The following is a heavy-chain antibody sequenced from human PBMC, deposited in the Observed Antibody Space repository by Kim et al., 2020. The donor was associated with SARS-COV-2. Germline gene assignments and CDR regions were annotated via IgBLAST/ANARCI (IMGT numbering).Heavy chain of an antibody. V-gene: IGHV4-59*01. CDR2: IYYTGST. J-gene: IGHJ5*02. D-gene: IGHD2-15*01. CDR3: ARDLTFIGVGRFDP. CDR1: GGSISSYY. Sequence: SETLSLTCTVSGGSISSYYWTWIRQPPGKGLEWIGYIYYTGSTNYSPSLRSRVTISVDTSKNQFSLRLSSVTAADTAVYYCARDLTFIGVGRFDPLGQGT.